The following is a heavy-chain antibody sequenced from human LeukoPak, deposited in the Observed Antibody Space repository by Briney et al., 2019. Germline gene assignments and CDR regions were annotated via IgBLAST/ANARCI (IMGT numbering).Heavy chain of an antibody. V-gene: IGHV3-66*01. CDR2: MYSGGNT. J-gene: IGHJ4*02. CDR1: GFTVNSNY. Sequence: PGGSLRLSCAASGFTVNSNYMSWVRRAPGKGLEWGSVMYSGGNTYYTDSVKGRFTISRDNSKTTLYLQMNSLRAEDTAVYYCAREGRYCSGSSCLNWGQGTLVTVSS. D-gene: IGHD2-15*01. CDR3: AREGRYCSGSSCLN.